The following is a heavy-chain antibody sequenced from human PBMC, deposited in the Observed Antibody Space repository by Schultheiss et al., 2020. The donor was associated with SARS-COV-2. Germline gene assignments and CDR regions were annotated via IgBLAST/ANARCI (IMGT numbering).Heavy chain of an antibody. D-gene: IGHD5-12*01. J-gene: IGHJ4*02. CDR3: ARVLVSGYDYGY. CDR1: GFTFSSYA. CDR2: ISYDGSNK. Sequence: GESLKISCAASGFTFSSYAMHLVRQAPGKGLEWVAVISYDGSNKYYADSVKGRFTISRDNSKNTLYLQMNSLRAEDTAVYYCARVLVSGYDYGYWGQGTLVTVSS. V-gene: IGHV3-30*01.